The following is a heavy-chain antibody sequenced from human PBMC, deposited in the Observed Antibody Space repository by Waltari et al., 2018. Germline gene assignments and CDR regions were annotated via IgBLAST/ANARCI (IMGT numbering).Heavy chain of an antibody. Sequence: EVQLVESGGGLVQPGGSLRLSCVASGFSFSSYAMHWVRQAPGKGLEYVSAITSDGGTTYYANSVKGRVTISRDNSKNTLYLQMGSLRDEDMAVYYCARDLLGAGDYWGQGTLVTVSS. CDR1: GFSFSSYA. CDR3: ARDLLGAGDY. V-gene: IGHV3-64*01. CDR2: ITSDGGTT. J-gene: IGHJ4*02. D-gene: IGHD3-3*02.